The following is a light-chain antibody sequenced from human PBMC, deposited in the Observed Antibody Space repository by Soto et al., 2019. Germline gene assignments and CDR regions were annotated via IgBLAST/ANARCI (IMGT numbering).Light chain of an antibody. J-gene: IGKJ1*01. CDR2: GAS. CDR1: QSVGSNY. V-gene: IGKV3-20*01. Sequence: EIVLTQSPGTLSLSPGERATLSCRASQSVGSNYLAWYQQNLGQAPRLLLYGASSRATGLPDRFLASGSGTDFTLTISRLEAEDFAAYYCQQYGTSSRTCCQGTTGDIK. CDR3: QQYGTSSRT.